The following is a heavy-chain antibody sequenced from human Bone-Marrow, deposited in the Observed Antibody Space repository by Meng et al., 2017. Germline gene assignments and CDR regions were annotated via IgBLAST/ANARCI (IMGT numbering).Heavy chain of an antibody. CDR1: GFTFSNYA. D-gene: IGHD3-3*01. Sequence: GESLKISCAASGFTFSNYAMNWVRQAPGKGLEWVSGTSDGGAGIYYADSVKGRFTISRDNSKNTLYLQMNSLRAEDTAVYCCARVDLRFGYGMDVWGQGTTVTVSS. V-gene: IGHV3-23*01. CDR3: ARVDLRFGYGMDV. J-gene: IGHJ6*02. CDR2: TSDGGAGI.